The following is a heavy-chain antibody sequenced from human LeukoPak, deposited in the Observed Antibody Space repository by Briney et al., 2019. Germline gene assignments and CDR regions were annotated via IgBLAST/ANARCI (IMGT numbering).Heavy chain of an antibody. V-gene: IGHV4-38-2*01. CDR1: GYSISSGYY. D-gene: IGHD6-19*01. CDR2: IYHSGST. J-gene: IGHJ3*02. CDR3: ARHLGSGWYGAFDI. Sequence: SETLSLTCAVSGYSISSGYYWGWIRQPPGKGLEWIGSIYHSGSTYYNPSLKSRVTISVDTSKNQFSLKLSSVTAADTAVYYCARHLGSGWYGAFDIWGQGTTVTVSS.